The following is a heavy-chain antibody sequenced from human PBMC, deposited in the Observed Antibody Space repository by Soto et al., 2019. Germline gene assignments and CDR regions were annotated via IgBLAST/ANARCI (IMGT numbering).Heavy chain of an antibody. CDR1: GGSFKDHY. D-gene: IGHD2-2*02. V-gene: IGHV4-34*01. CDR2: TTHSGRT. J-gene: IGHJ4*01. Sequence: LSLTCAVYGGSFKDHYWTWIRQSPGKGLEWLGETTHSGRTTYTPSLKSRLSILVDTSKNQFSLVLMSVTAADTVVYYCARGFNTGPFHYWGQGTLVTVSS. CDR3: ARGFNTGPFHY.